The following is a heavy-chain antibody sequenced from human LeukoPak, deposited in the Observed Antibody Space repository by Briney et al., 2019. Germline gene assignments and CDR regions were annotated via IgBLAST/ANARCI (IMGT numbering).Heavy chain of an antibody. D-gene: IGHD3-22*01. CDR1: GGSFSGYY. CDR3: ARSYDSSGYSPHFDY. Sequence: SETLSLTCAVYGGSFSGYYWSWIRQPPGKGLEWIGYIYYSGSTNYNPSLKSRVTISVDTSKNQFSLKLSSVTAADTAVYYCARSYDSSGYSPHFDYWGQGTLVTVSS. CDR2: IYYSGST. J-gene: IGHJ4*02. V-gene: IGHV4-59*01.